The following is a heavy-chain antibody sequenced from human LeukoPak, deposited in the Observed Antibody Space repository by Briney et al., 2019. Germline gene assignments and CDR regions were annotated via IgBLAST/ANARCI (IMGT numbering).Heavy chain of an antibody. CDR3: ARGLRGPSYYYYYYMDV. CDR2: MNPNSGNT. V-gene: IGHV1-8*03. J-gene: IGHJ6*03. Sequence: ASVKVSCKASGYTFTSYDINWVRQATGQGLEWMGWMNPNSGNTGYAQKFQGRVTITRNTSISTAYMELSSLRSEDTAVYYCARGLRGPSYYYYYYMDVWGKGTTVTVSS. CDR1: GYTFTSYD.